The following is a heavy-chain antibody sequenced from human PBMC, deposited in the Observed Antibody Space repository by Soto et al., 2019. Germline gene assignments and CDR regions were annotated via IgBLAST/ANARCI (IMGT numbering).Heavy chain of an antibody. J-gene: IGHJ4*02. CDR3: AADLSYSGYDLTFDY. D-gene: IGHD5-12*01. CDR1: GFTFTSSA. CDR2: IVVGSGNT. Sequence: VKVSCKASGFTFTSSAVQWVRQARGQRLEWIGWIVVGSGNTNYAQKFQERVTITRDMSTSTAYMELSSLRSEDTAVYYCAADLSYSGYDLTFDYWGQGTLVTVSS. V-gene: IGHV1-58*01.